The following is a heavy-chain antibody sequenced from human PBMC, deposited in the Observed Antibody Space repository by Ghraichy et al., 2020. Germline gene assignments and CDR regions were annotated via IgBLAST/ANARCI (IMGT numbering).Heavy chain of an antibody. Sequence: LSLTCAASGFTFSNAWMSWVRQAPGKGLEWVGRIKSKIDGGTTDYAAPVKGRFTISRDDSKNTLYLQMNSLKTEDTAVYYCTTVTQYYDILTDSYTPDYFDYWGQGTLVTVSS. V-gene: IGHV3-15*01. CDR2: IKSKIDGGTT. D-gene: IGHD3-9*01. J-gene: IGHJ4*02. CDR1: GFTFSNAW. CDR3: TTVTQYYDILTDSYTPDYFDY.